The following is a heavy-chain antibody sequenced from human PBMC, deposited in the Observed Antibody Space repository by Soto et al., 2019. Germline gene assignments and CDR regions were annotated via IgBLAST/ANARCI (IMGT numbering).Heavy chain of an antibody. CDR3: AKGQWNDVVDY. CDR2: ISYDGSNK. CDR1: GFTFSSYG. D-gene: IGHD1-1*01. V-gene: IGHV3-30*18. Sequence: QVQLVESGGGVVQPGRSLRLSCAASGFTFSSYGMHWVRQAPGKGLEWVAVISYDGSNKYYADSVKGRFTISRDNSKSTLYLQMNSLRAEDTAVYYCAKGQWNDVVDYWGQGTLVTVSS. J-gene: IGHJ4*02.